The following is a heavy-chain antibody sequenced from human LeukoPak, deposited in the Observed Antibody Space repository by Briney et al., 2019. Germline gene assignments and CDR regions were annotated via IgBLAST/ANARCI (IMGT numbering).Heavy chain of an antibody. Sequence: GGSLRLSCAASGFTFSSYEMNWVRQAPGKGLEWVSYISSSGSTIYYADSVKGRFTISRDNAKNSLYLQMNSLRAEDTAVYYCARDMALVLDAYGDYSTAYGMDVWGKGTTVTVSS. CDR3: ARDMALVLDAYGDYSTAYGMDV. D-gene: IGHD4-17*01. V-gene: IGHV3-48*03. J-gene: IGHJ6*04. CDR2: ISSSGSTI. CDR1: GFTFSSYE.